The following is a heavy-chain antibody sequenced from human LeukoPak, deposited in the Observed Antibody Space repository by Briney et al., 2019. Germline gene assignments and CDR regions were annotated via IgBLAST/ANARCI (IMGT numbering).Heavy chain of an antibody. V-gene: IGHV1-69*05. CDR2: IIPMFGTP. Sequence: ASVKVSCKASGGTFSSYGISWVRQAPGQGLEWMGGIIPMFGTPNYARKLQGRVTITTDESTSTAYMELSRLRSEDTAVYYCARDRGSTKGSYYHYYMDVWGKGTTVTVS. CDR3: ARDRGSTKGSYYHYYMDV. D-gene: IGHD3-10*01. J-gene: IGHJ6*03. CDR1: GGTFSSYG.